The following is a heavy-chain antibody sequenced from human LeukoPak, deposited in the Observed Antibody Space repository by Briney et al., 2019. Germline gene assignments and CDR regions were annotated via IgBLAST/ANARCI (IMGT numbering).Heavy chain of an antibody. CDR3: AREGVAGTGLDY. D-gene: IGHD6-13*01. CDR2: INPSGGT. V-gene: IGHV1-46*01. J-gene: IGHJ4*02. Sequence: ASVKVSCKASGYTFSIYNMHWVRQAPGRGLEWMGIINPSGGTSYAQKLQGRITMTRDTSTSTVYMELSSLRSEDTAVYYCAREGVAGTGLDYWGQGTLVTVSS. CDR1: GYTFSIYN.